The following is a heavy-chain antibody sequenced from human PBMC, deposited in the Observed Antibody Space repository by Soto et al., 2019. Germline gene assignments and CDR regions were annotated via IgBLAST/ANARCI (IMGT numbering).Heavy chain of an antibody. D-gene: IGHD2-8*01. Sequence: GGSLRLSCAASGFTFSSYAMHWVRQAPGKGLEWVAVISYDGSNKYYADSVKGRFTISRDNSKNTLYLQMNSLRAEDTAVYYCAKDGGYCTNGVCPYWYYGMDVWGQGTTVTVSS. CDR2: ISYDGSNK. CDR3: AKDGGYCTNGVCPYWYYGMDV. J-gene: IGHJ6*02. V-gene: IGHV3-30*04. CDR1: GFTFSSYA.